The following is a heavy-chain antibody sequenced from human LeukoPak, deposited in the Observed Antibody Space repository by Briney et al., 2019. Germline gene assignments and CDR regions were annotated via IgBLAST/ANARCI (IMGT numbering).Heavy chain of an antibody. Sequence: GGSLRLSCAASGFTFSSYSMNWVRQAPGKGLEWVSSISSSSSYIYYADSVKGRFTISRGNAKNSLYLQMNSLRAEDTAVYYCARGVATVPDCWGQGTLVTVSS. V-gene: IGHV3-21*01. CDR3: ARGVATVPDC. D-gene: IGHD5-12*01. CDR2: ISSSSSYI. CDR1: GFTFSSYS. J-gene: IGHJ4*02.